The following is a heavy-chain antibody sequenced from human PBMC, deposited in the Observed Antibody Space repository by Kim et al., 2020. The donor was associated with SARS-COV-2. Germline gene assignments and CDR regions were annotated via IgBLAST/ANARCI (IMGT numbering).Heavy chain of an antibody. D-gene: IGHD6-25*01. V-gene: IGHV4-39*01. CDR1: GGSISSSSYY. J-gene: IGHJ4*02. Sequence: SETLSLTCTVSGGSISSSSYYWGWIRQPPGKGLEWIGSIYYSGSTYYNPSLKSRVTISVDTSKNQFSLKLSSVTAADTAVYYCARRGSRTKSVDYRGQGT. CDR3: ARRGSRTKSVDY. CDR2: IYYSGST.